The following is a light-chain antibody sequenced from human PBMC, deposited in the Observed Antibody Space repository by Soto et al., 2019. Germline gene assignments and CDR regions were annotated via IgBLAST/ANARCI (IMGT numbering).Light chain of an antibody. Sequence: EIVLTQSPGTLSLSPGERATLSCRASQSVSRDSVAWYQQKPGQAPRLLIYGALSRATGIPDRFSGSGSGTDFTLTISRLEPEDFGMYYCQQYGSSWTFGQGTKVEFK. CDR1: QSVSRDS. J-gene: IGKJ1*01. CDR2: GAL. V-gene: IGKV3-20*01. CDR3: QQYGSSWT.